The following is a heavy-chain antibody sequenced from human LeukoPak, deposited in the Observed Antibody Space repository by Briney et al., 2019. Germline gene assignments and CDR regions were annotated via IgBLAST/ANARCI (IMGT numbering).Heavy chain of an antibody. J-gene: IGHJ5*02. V-gene: IGHV4-59*08. D-gene: IGHD2-2*01. CDR2: IYYSRST. CDR3: AAYCSSVTCRGQDRDWFDP. Sequence: SETLSLTCTVSGGSISSYYWSWIRQPRGQGLEGIGYIYYSRSTNYNPSLKSRVTISVDTSKNQFSLRLTSVTAADTAEYYCAAYCSSVTCRGQDRDWFDPWGQGTLVTVSS. CDR1: GGSISSYY.